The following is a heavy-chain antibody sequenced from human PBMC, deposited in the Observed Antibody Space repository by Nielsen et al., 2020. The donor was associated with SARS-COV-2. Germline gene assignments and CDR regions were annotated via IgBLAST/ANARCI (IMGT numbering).Heavy chain of an antibody. J-gene: IGHJ6*02. D-gene: IGHD2-2*01. CDR2: IKRSGGST. V-gene: IGHV3-23*01. Sequence: GESLKISCAASGFTFDNYAMTWVRQAPGKGLEWVSVIKRSGGSTYYADSVKGRFTISRDNSRNTLYLQMNSLRAEDTAVYYCAREGPHCSSTSCYGYYYYGMDVWGQGTTVTVSS. CDR3: AREGPHCSSTSCYGYYYYGMDV. CDR1: GFTFDNYA.